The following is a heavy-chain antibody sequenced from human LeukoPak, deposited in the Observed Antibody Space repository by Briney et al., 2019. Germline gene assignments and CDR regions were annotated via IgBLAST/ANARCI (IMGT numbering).Heavy chain of an antibody. CDR1: GDSISRGGYY. J-gene: IGHJ4*02. V-gene: IGHV4-31*03. D-gene: IGHD6-19*01. CDR2: IYYSGST. CDR3: ARSAAGLVRFFDY. Sequence: SQTLSLTCTVSGDSISRGGYYWSWIRQHSGKGLEWIGYIYYSGSTYYNPSLKSRVTISLDTSKNQFSLELSSVTVADTAVCYCARSAAGLVRFFDYWGQGTLVTVSS.